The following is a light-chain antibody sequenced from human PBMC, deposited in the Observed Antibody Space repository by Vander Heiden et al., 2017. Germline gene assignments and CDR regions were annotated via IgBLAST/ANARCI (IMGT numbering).Light chain of an antibody. CDR3: QKYNSDLFT. J-gene: IGKJ3*01. CDR2: AAS. Sequence: DIQMTQSPSTLSASVGDRVTITCRASQGISNYLAWYQQKPGKVPKLLIYAASTLEAGVPSRFSGSGSGTDFTLTISSLQPEDVATYYCQKYNSDLFTFGHGTKVEIK. V-gene: IGKV1-27*01. CDR1: QGISNY.